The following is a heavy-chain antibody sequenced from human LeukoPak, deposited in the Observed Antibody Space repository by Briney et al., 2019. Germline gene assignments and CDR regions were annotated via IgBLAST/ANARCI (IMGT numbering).Heavy chain of an antibody. CDR3: ASTGGWYGGYYYYMDV. J-gene: IGHJ6*03. D-gene: IGHD6-19*01. V-gene: IGHV4-30-4*08. CDR2: IYYSGST. CDR1: GGSISSGDYY. Sequence: SQTLSLTCTVSGGSISSGDYYWSWIRQPPGKGLERIGYIYYSGSTYYNPSLKSRVTISVDTSKNQFSLKLSSVTAADTAVYYCASTGGWYGGYYYYMDVWGKGTTVTVSS.